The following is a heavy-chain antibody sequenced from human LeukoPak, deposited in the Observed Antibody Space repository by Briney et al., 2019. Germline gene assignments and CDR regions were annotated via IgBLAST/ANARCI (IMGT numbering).Heavy chain of an antibody. CDR3: ARVDYGDYVKGAFDI. D-gene: IGHD4-17*01. CDR2: INHSGST. Sequence: PSETLSLTCAVYGGCFSGYYWSWIRQPPGKGLEWIGEINHSGSTNYNPSLKSRVTISVDTSKNQFSLKLSSVTAADTAVYYCARVDYGDYVKGAFDIWGQGTTVTVSS. J-gene: IGHJ3*02. CDR1: GGCFSGYY. V-gene: IGHV4-34*01.